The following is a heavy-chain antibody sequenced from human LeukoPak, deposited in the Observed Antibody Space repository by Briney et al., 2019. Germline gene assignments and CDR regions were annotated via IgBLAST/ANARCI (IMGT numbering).Heavy chain of an antibody. CDR3: ARDRMCDI. CDR1: GFTFSSYS. CDR2: ISSSSSTI. Sequence: GGFLRLSCAASGFTFSSYSMNWVRQAPGKGLEWVSYISSSSSTIYYADSVKGRFTIYRDNAKNSLYLQMNSLRVEHTAVYYCARDRMCDIWGQGAMVTVSS. J-gene: IGHJ3*02. V-gene: IGHV3-48*01.